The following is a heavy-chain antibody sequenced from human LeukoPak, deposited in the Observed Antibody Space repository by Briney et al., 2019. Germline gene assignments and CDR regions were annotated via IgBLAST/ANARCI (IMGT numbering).Heavy chain of an antibody. Sequence: GGSLRLSCAAPGFTLSHYWMSWVRQAPGKGLEWVANIKQDGSEKYYVDSVKGRFTISRDNTKNTLFLQMNSLRAEDTAVYYCSRVNPPTYYYYYYMDVWGKGTTVTVSS. CDR1: GFTLSHYW. CDR3: SRVNPPTYYYYYYMDV. V-gene: IGHV3-7*01. CDR2: IKQDGSEK. J-gene: IGHJ6*03.